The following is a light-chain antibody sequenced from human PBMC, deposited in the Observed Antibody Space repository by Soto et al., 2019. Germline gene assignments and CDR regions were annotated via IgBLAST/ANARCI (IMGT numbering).Light chain of an antibody. J-gene: IGKJ3*01. Sequence: PGERATLSCRASQRVSSSYLAWYQQKPGQAPRLLIYGASSRATGIPDRFSGSGSGTDFTLTISRLEPEDFAVYYCQQYDTLPLAFGPGTKLDIK. CDR1: QRVSSSY. CDR2: GAS. CDR3: QQYDTLPLA. V-gene: IGKV3-20*01.